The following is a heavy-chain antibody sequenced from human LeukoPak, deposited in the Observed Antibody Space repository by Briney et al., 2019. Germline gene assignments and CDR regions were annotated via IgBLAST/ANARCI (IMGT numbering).Heavy chain of an antibody. CDR2: ISDRGGST. CDR1: GFTFSAYG. D-gene: IGHD6-13*01. Sequence: GGSLRLSCEASGFTFSAYGMTWIRQAPGKGLEWVSGISDRGGSTYYADSVKGRFTISRDNSKNTLYLQMNSLSADDTAVYYCAKALSAAAADGIGYWGQGALVTVSS. J-gene: IGHJ4*02. V-gene: IGHV3-23*01. CDR3: AKALSAAAADGIGY.